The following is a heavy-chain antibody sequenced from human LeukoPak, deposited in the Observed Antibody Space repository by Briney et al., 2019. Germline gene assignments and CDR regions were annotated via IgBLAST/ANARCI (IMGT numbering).Heavy chain of an antibody. CDR2: INPNSGGT. CDR1: GYTFTGYC. CDR3: ARGAYYYDSSGYYYGPYFDY. V-gene: IGHV1-2*02. Sequence: ASVKVPCKASGYTFTGYCMHWVRQAPGQGLEWMGWINPNSGGTNYAQKFQGRVTMTRDTSISTAYMELSRLRSDDTAVYYCARGAYYYDSSGYYYGPYFDYWGQGTLVTVSS. J-gene: IGHJ4*02. D-gene: IGHD3-22*01.